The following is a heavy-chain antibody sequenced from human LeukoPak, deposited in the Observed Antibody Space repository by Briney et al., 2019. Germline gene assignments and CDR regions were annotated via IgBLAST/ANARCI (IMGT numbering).Heavy chain of an antibody. Sequence: ASVKVSCKASGYTFTSYGISWVRQAPGQGLEWMGWISAYNGNTNYAQKLQGRVTMTTDTSTSTAYMELRSLRSDDTAVYYCATSPRWFGELLGAFDIWGQGTMVTVSS. V-gene: IGHV1-18*01. CDR2: ISAYNGNT. CDR3: ATSPRWFGELLGAFDI. J-gene: IGHJ3*02. D-gene: IGHD3-10*01. CDR1: GYTFTSYG.